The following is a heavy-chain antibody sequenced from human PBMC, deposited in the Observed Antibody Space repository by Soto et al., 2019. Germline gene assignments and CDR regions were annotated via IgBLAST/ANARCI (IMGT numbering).Heavy chain of an antibody. CDR1: GYPFSAFD. Sequence: ASVKVSCKASGYPFSAFDINWVRQAGGQGLEWMGWMNPDSGDTAFAQRFRDRITMTRSTSISTAYMELSRLTSDDTAVYFCVRQPGGVATPGDDYWGQGTLVTVSS. V-gene: IGHV1-8*01. J-gene: IGHJ4*02. CDR2: MNPDSGDT. CDR3: VRQPGGVATPGDDY. D-gene: IGHD2-15*01.